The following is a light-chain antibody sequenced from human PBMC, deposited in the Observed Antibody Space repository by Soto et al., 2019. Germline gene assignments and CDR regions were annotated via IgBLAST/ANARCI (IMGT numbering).Light chain of an antibody. Sequence: EIVLTQSPGTLSLSPGEGATLSCRASQSVSSNYLAWYQQKPGQAPKLLIYGASSGATGIPDRFSGSGSGTDFTLTISRLEPEDFAVYYCQQYGSSPRTFGQGTKVDIK. V-gene: IGKV3-20*01. CDR3: QQYGSSPRT. CDR1: QSVSSNY. CDR2: GAS. J-gene: IGKJ1*01.